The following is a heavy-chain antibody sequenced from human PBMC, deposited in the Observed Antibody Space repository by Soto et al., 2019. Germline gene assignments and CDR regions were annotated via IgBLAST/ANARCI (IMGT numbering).Heavy chain of an antibody. V-gene: IGHV3-30*18. J-gene: IGHJ4*02. Sequence: GGSLRLSCAASGFTFSTYGMHWVRQAPGKGLEWVAVISYDGVNKYYADSVKGRFTISRDNSKNTLYLQMDSLRAEDSAVYYCAKVKSLRGYYDSSFDYWGQGTLVTVSS. D-gene: IGHD3-22*01. CDR1: GFTFSTYG. CDR2: ISYDGVNK. CDR3: AKVKSLRGYYDSSFDY.